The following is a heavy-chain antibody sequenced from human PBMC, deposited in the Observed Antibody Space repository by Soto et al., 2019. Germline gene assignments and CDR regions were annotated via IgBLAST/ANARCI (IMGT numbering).Heavy chain of an antibody. CDR2: IIPIPGTA. Sequence: QVQLVQSGAEVKKPGSSVKVSCKASGGTFSSYAISWVRQAPGQGLEWMGGIIPIPGTATYAQKFQGRVTITADESTSTAYMELSSLRSEDTAVYYCARSQGSSTSLEIYYYYYYGMDVWGQGTTVTVPS. D-gene: IGHD2-2*01. CDR3: ARSQGSSTSLEIYYYYYYGMDV. J-gene: IGHJ6*02. V-gene: IGHV1-69*01. CDR1: GGTFSSYA.